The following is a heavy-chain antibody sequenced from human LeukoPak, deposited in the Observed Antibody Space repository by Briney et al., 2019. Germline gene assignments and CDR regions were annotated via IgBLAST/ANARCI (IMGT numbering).Heavy chain of an antibody. CDR3: ASARTMEHFDY. D-gene: IGHD3-3*01. CDR1: GGSFSGYY. CDR2: INHSGST. V-gene: IGHV4-34*01. Sequence: PSETLSLTCAVYGGSFSGYYWSWIRQPPGKGLEWIGEINHSGSTNYNSSLKSRVTISVDTSKNQFSLKLSSVTAADTAVYYCASARTMEHFDYWGQGTLVTVSS. J-gene: IGHJ4*02.